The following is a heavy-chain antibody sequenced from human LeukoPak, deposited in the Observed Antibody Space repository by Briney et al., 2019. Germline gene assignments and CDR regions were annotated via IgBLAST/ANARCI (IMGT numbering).Heavy chain of an antibody. CDR1: GGSISSGNFY. CDR2: IYFSENT. CDR3: ARGIAAAGPFYYYYYMDV. J-gene: IGHJ6*03. V-gene: IGHV4-39*01. D-gene: IGHD6-13*01. Sequence: SETLSLTCIVSGGSISSGNFYWGWIRQPPGKGLEWIGSIYFSENTYYNPSLKSRVTISVDTSKNQFSLKLSSVTAADTAVYYCARGIAAAGPFYYYYYMDVWGKGTTVTISS.